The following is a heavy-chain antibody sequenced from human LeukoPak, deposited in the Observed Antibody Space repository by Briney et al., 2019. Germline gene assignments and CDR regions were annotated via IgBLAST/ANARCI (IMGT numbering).Heavy chain of an antibody. V-gene: IGHV4-61*02. D-gene: IGHD3-22*01. CDR1: GGSISSGSYY. J-gene: IGHJ4*02. CDR2: IYTSGST. CDR3: ARGSYDSSGYPFDY. Sequence: SETLSLICTVSGGSISSGSYYWSWIRQPAGKGLEWIGRIYTSGSTNYNPSLKSRVTISVDTSKNQFSLKLSSVTAADTAVYYCARGSYDSSGYPFDYWGQGTLVTVSS.